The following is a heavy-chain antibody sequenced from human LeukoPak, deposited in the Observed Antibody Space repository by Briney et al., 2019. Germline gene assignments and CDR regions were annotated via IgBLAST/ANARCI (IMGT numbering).Heavy chain of an antibody. Sequence: GGSLRLSCAASGFTFSSYDIHWVRQAPGRGLEWVSAIGIAGDTYYPDSVKGRFTISRENAKNSMYLQMNSLKDGDTAVYYCIRGGIQVSGIDAFDIWGQGTMVTVSS. CDR1: GFTFSSYD. J-gene: IGHJ3*02. CDR2: IGIAGDT. CDR3: IRGGIQVSGIDAFDI. D-gene: IGHD5/OR15-5a*01. V-gene: IGHV3-13*01.